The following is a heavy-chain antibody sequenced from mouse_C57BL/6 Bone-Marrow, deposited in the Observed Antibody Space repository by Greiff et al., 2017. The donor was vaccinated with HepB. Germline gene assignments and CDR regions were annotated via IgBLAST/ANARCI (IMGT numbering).Heavy chain of an antibody. CDR3: ARGGNYYGSPWFAY. D-gene: IGHD1-1*01. CDR1: GYTFTGYW. CDR2: ILPGSGST. Sequence: VQGVESGAELMKPGASVKLSCKATGYTFTGYWIEWVKQRPGHGLEWIGEILPGSGSTNYNEKFKGKATFTADTSSNKAYMQLSSLTTEDSASYYCARGGNYYGSPWFAYWGQGTLVTVSA. J-gene: IGHJ3*01. V-gene: IGHV1-9*01.